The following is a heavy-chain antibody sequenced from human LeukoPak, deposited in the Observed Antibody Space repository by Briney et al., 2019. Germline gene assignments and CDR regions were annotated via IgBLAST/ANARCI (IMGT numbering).Heavy chain of an antibody. Sequence: PGGSLRLSCAASGFTVSSNYMSWVRQAPGKGLEWVSVISSGGSTYYADSVKGRFTISRDNSKNTLYLQMNSLRAEDTAVYYCARDLYFTAHFDYWGQGTLVTVSS. D-gene: IGHD3-3*01. J-gene: IGHJ4*02. V-gene: IGHV3-66*01. CDR2: ISSGGST. CDR1: GFTVSSNY. CDR3: ARDLYFTAHFDY.